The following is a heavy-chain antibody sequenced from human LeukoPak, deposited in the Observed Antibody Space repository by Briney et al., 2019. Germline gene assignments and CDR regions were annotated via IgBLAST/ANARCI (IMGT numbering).Heavy chain of an antibody. CDR2: ISYDGSNK. J-gene: IGHJ4*02. D-gene: IGHD1-26*01. V-gene: IGHV3-30*18. CDR3: AKTMGAIDHDC. Sequence: GRSLRLSCAASGFTFSSYGMHWVRQAPGKGLEWVAVISYDGSNKYYADSVKGRFTISRDNSKNTLYLQMNSLRAEDTAVYYCAKTMGAIDHDCWGQGTLVTVSS. CDR1: GFTFSSYG.